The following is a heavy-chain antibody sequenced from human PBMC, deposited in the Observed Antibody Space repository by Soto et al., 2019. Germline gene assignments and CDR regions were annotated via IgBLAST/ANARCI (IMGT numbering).Heavy chain of an antibody. J-gene: IGHJ5*02. V-gene: IGHV1-2*02. Sequence: ASVKVSCKTSGYTFTGYSVHWVRQAPGQGLEWLGWINPNSGGTDYAQKFLGRVILTRDVSITTAYMEVTSLRSDDTAVYYCARAATASNNWFDPWGQGALVTVSS. CDR3: ARAATASNNWFDP. CDR2: INPNSGGT. D-gene: IGHD1-1*01. CDR1: GYTFTGYS.